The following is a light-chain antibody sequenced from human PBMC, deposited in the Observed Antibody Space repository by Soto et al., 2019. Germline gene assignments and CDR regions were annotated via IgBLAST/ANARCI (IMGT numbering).Light chain of an antibody. CDR1: QSVSSRY. Sequence: EMVLTQSPGTLSLSPGERATLSCRASQSVSSRYLAWYQQKPGQAPRLVIYGASSRATGIPDRFSGSGSGTDFTLAIRRLEPEDFAVYYCQQYGSSVMYTFGQATKLEIK. V-gene: IGKV3-20*01. CDR2: GAS. CDR3: QQYGSSVMYT. J-gene: IGKJ2*01.